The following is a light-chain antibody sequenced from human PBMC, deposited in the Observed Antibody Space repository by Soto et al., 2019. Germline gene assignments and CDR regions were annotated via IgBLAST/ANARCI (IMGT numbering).Light chain of an antibody. Sequence: QSALTQPASVSGSPGQSITISCTGTSSDVGGYNYVSWYHQHPGKAPKLMIYEVSNRPSGVSNRFSGSKSGNTASLTISGLQAEDEADYYCSSYTSSSTLVVFGVGTKLTVL. J-gene: IGLJ2*01. CDR1: SSDVGGYNY. CDR3: SSYTSSSTLVV. V-gene: IGLV2-14*01. CDR2: EVS.